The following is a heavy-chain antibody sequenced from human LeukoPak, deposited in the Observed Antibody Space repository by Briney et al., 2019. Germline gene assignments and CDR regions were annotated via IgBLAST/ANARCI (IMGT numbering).Heavy chain of an antibody. CDR3: TKPGWHDSGWFDC. Sequence: GGSLRLSCAASGFTFSTYGMSWVRQAPGKGLEWVSSITNSGGSTYYADSVKGRFTVSRDNSKNTLYLHMNSLRVDDTAVYYCTKPGWHDSGWFDCWGQGTLVPVSS. J-gene: IGHJ4*02. D-gene: IGHD6-19*01. CDR1: GFTFSTYG. V-gene: IGHV3-23*01. CDR2: ITNSGGST.